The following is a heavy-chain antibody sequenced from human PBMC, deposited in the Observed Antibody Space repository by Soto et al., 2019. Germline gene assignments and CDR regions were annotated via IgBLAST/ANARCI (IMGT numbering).Heavy chain of an antibody. J-gene: IGHJ4*02. CDR2: ISSSSSTI. CDR1: GFTFSSYS. Sequence: EVQLVESGGGLVQPGGSLRLSCAASGFTFSSYSMNWVRQAPGKGLEWVSYISSSSSTIYYADSVKGRFTISRDNAKNSLYLHMNSLRDEDTAVYYCARDSNPRGYWGQGTLVTVSS. CDR3: ARDSNPRGY. D-gene: IGHD4-4*01. V-gene: IGHV3-48*02.